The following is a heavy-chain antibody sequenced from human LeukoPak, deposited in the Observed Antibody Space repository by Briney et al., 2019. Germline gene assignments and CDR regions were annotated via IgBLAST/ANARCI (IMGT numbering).Heavy chain of an antibody. Sequence: GGSLRLSCAASGFTISSYSMNWVRQAPGKGLEWVSSISSRSSYIYHADSVKGRFTISRDNAKNSLCLQMNSLRAEDTAVYYCAREAYYYDSSGYVHDAFDIWGQGTVVTVSS. CDR3: AREAYYYDSSGYVHDAFDI. CDR2: ISSRSSYI. V-gene: IGHV3-21*01. CDR1: GFTISSYS. D-gene: IGHD3-22*01. J-gene: IGHJ3*02.